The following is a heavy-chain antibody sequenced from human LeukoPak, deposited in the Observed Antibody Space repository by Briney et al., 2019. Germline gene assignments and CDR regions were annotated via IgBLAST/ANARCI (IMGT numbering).Heavy chain of an antibody. CDR1: GFSFSVYE. CDR2: ISSSGTTT. D-gene: IGHD2-15*01. Sequence: PGGSLRLSCAASGFSFSVYEIHWVRQAPGKGLEWISDISSSGTTTYYADSVKGRFTISRDNAKNSLYLQMNSLRAEDTAVYSCASDLTGSDDYWGQGTLVTVSS. CDR3: ASDLTGSDDY. J-gene: IGHJ4*02. V-gene: IGHV3-48*03.